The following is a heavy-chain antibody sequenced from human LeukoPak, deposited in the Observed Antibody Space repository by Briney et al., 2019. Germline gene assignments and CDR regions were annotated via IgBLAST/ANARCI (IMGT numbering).Heavy chain of an antibody. Sequence: GGSLRLSCAASGFTFSSYAMPWVRQAPGKGLEWVAVISYDGSNKYYADSVKGRFTISRDNSKNTLYLQMNSLRAEDTAVYYCARIPTLYYYDSNGYLGDFDYWGQGTLVTVSS. V-gene: IGHV3-30-3*01. CDR3: ARIPTLYYYDSNGYLGDFDY. CDR1: GFTFSSYA. J-gene: IGHJ4*02. CDR2: ISYDGSNK. D-gene: IGHD3-22*01.